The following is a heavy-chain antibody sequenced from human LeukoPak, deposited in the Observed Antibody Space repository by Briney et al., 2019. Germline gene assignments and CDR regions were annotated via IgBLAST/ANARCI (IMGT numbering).Heavy chain of an antibody. CDR3: ARDLSSIAATYWFDP. V-gene: IGHV3-30*04. D-gene: IGHD6-6*01. CDR1: GFTFSSYA. Sequence: GGSLRLSCAASGFTFSSYAMHWVRQAPGKGLEWVAVISYDGSNKYYADSVKGRFTISRDNSKNTLYLQMNSLRAEDTAVYYCARDLSSIAATYWFDPWGQGTLVTVSS. CDR2: ISYDGSNK. J-gene: IGHJ5*02.